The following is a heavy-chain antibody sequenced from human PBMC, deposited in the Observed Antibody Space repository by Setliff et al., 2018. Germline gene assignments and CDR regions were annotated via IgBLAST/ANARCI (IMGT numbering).Heavy chain of an antibody. V-gene: IGHV4-38-2*01. CDR3: VGRHYTDFDY. J-gene: IGHJ4*02. CDR2: IYHSGST. D-gene: IGHD2-15*01. Sequence: SETLSLTCGVSGLSISSGYYWGWVRQPPGKGLEWIASIYHSGSTYFNPSLKSRVTISVAKSKNQFSLKLSSVTAADTAVYYCVGRHYTDFDYWGQGTLVTVSS. CDR1: GLSISSGYY.